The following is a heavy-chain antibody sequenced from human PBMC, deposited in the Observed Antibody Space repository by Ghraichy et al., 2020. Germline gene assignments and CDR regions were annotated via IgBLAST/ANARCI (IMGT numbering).Heavy chain of an antibody. CDR2: IKEDGSEK. CDR1: GFTFSNSW. CDR3: ARDSGYDTFDY. Sequence: GGSLRPSCGASGFTFSNSWMAWVRQAPGKGLEWVANIKEDGSEKNYVDSVKGRFTISRDNSKKSLYLQMNSLRGEDTAVYYCARDSGYDTFDYWGQGTLVTVSS. D-gene: IGHD5-12*01. V-gene: IGHV3-7*01. J-gene: IGHJ4*02.